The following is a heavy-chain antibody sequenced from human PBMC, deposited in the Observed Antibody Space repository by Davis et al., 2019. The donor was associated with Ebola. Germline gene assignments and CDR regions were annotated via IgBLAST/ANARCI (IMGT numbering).Heavy chain of an antibody. CDR1: GYTLNNYG. CDR2: INAGNGNT. CDR3: ASTSMYYYDSSGYYYVPPSFDY. Sequence: AASVKVSCQASGYTLNNYGISWVRQAPGQGLEWMGWINAGNGNTKYSQKFQGRVTITRDTSASTAYMELSSLRSEDTAVYYCASTSMYYYDSSGYYYVPPSFDYWGQGTLVTVSS. D-gene: IGHD3-22*01. J-gene: IGHJ4*02. V-gene: IGHV1-3*01.